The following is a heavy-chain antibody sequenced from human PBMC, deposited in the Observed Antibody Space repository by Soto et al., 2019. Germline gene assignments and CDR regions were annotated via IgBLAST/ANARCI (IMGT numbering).Heavy chain of an antibody. CDR2: IFYTGTT. CDR3: ARLVVVAPVANV. V-gene: IGHV4-39*01. Sequence: SETLSLTCSVSVGSVSYNSYYWGWIRQPPGKGLEWVGGIFYTGTTYYNPSLKDRLSISVDTSKNSFSLNLTSVTAADTAVYFCARLVVVAPVANVWGQGTLVTVSS. CDR1: VGSVSYNSYY. J-gene: IGHJ4*02. D-gene: IGHD2-21*01.